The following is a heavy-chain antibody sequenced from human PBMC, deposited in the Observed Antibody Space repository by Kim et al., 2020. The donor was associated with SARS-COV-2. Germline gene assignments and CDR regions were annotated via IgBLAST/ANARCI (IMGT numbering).Heavy chain of an antibody. Sequence: SETLSLTCTVSGGSISSYYWSWIRQPPGKGLEWIGYIYYSGSTNYNPSLKSRVTISVDTSKNQFSLKLSSVTAADTAVYYCARDNSSGWSFDYWGQGTLVTVSS. CDR2: IYYSGST. CDR3: ARDNSSGWSFDY. V-gene: IGHV4-59*01. J-gene: IGHJ4*02. D-gene: IGHD6-19*01. CDR1: GGSISSYY.